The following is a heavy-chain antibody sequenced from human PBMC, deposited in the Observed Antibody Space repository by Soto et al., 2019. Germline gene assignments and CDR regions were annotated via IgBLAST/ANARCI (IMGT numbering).Heavy chain of an antibody. CDR3: TREGDEGATTYFDY. CDR2: IRSKAYGGTT. V-gene: IGHV3-49*03. CDR1: GFTFGDYA. Sequence: PGGSLRLSCTASGFTFGDYAMSWFRQAPGKGLEWVGFIRSKAYGGTTEYAASVKGRFTISRDESKSIAYLQMNSLKTEDTAVYYCTREGDEGATTYFDYWGQGTLVTVSS. J-gene: IGHJ4*02. D-gene: IGHD1-26*01.